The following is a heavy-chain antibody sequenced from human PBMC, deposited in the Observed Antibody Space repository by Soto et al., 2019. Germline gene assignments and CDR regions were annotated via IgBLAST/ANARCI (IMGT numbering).Heavy chain of an antibody. CDR2: LSGSGTIG. D-gene: IGHD1-1*01. Sequence: EVQLLESGGGLVQPGGSLRLSCAASGFSFRNYAMTWVRQAPGKGLEWVSGLSGSGTIGYYADSVRGRFIISRDNAKNTLFLQMDNLRVEDSAVYYCAKEAEENENVPIPGDNWGQGTPVTVSS. J-gene: IGHJ4*02. V-gene: IGHV3-23*01. CDR1: GFSFRNYA. CDR3: AKEAEENENVPIPGDN.